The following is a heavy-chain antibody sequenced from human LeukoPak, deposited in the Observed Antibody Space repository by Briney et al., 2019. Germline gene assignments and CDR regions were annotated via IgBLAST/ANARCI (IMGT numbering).Heavy chain of an antibody. D-gene: IGHD6-13*01. J-gene: IGHJ4*02. CDR2: ISAYNGNT. V-gene: IGHV1-18*01. CDR3: AREPGYSSGWYRGGLYYFDY. CDR1: GYTFTSYG. Sequence: ASVKVSCKASGYTFTSYGISWVRQAPGQGLEWMGWISAYNGNTNYAQKLQGRVTMTTDTSTSTAYMELSSLRSEDTAVYYCAREPGYSSGWYRGGLYYFDYWGQGTLVTASS.